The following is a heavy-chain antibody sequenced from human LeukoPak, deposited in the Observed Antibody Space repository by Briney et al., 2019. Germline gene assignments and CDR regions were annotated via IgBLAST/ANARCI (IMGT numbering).Heavy chain of an antibody. Sequence: SVKVSCKASGGTFTSYGINWVRQAPGLGFEWMGRIIPIVGILNYAQRFQGRVTITADNSTNIAYMELSSLRSEDTAVCYCARGGSYYFYNGMDVWGQGTTVTVSS. CDR2: IIPIVGIL. D-gene: IGHD1-26*01. J-gene: IGHJ6*02. CDR1: GGTFTSYG. V-gene: IGHV1-69*04. CDR3: ARGGSYYFYNGMDV.